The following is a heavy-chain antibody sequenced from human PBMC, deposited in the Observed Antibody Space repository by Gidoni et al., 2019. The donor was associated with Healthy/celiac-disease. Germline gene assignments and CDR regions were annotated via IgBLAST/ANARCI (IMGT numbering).Heavy chain of an antibody. V-gene: IGHV3-7*01. J-gene: IGHJ4*02. Sequence: EVQLVESVGGLAQPGGSLRLSCAASGFTFSSYWMSWVRQAPGKGLECVANIKQDGSEKYYVDSVKGRFTISRDNAKNSLYLQMNSLRAEDTAVYYCARDKIVCGGDCYSVFDYWGQGTLVTVSS. D-gene: IGHD2-21*02. CDR1: GFTFSSYW. CDR2: IKQDGSEK. CDR3: ARDKIVCGGDCYSVFDY.